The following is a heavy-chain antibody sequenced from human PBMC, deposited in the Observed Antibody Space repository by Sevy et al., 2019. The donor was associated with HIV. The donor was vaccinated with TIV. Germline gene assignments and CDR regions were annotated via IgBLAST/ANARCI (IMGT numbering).Heavy chain of an antibody. CDR3: ARKYDSSGYFDY. V-gene: IGHV3-23*01. CDR1: GFTFSNYA. Sequence: GGYLRLSCAASGFTFSNYAMNWVRQAPGKGLEWVSGISGRGGSGDKTNYADSVKGRFTISRDDSKNSLYLQLNSLRAEETAIYDCARKYDSSGYFDYWGQGTLVTVSS. D-gene: IGHD3-22*01. CDR2: ISGRGGSGDKT. J-gene: IGHJ4*02.